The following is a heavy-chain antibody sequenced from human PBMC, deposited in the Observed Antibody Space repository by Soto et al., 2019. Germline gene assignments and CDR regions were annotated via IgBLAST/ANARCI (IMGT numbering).Heavy chain of an antibody. CDR2: ISGSGGST. Sequence: GGSLRLSCAASGFTFSSYAMSWVRQAPGKGLEWVSAISGSGGSTYYADSVKGRFTISRDNTKNTLYLQMNSLRAEDTAVYYCAKGSVLGAAGTRPDAFDIWGQGTMVTVSS. CDR3: AKGSVLGAAGTRPDAFDI. D-gene: IGHD6-13*01. V-gene: IGHV3-23*01. CDR1: GFTFSSYA. J-gene: IGHJ3*02.